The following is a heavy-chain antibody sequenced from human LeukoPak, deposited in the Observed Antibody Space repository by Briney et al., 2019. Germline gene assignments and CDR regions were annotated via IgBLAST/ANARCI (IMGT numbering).Heavy chain of an antibody. J-gene: IGHJ3*02. CDR1: GGSISSSSYY. V-gene: IGHV4-39*01. D-gene: IGHD3-9*01. Sequence: PSETLSLTCTVSGGSISSSSYYWGWIRQPPGKGLEWIGSIYYSGSTYYNPSLKSRVTISVDTSKNQFSLKLSSVTAADTAVYYCARRYRSAINYDILTGYPLDAFDIWGQGTMVTVSS. CDR2: IYYSGST. CDR3: ARRYRSAINYDILTGYPLDAFDI.